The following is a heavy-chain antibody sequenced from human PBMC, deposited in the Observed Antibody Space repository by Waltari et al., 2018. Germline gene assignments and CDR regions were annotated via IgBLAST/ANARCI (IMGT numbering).Heavy chain of an antibody. J-gene: IGHJ3*02. D-gene: IGHD4-4*01. V-gene: IGHV4-59*01. CDR1: GGSISSYY. Sequence: QVQLQESGPGLVKPSETLSLTCTVSGGSISSYYWSWIRQPPGKGLEWIGYIYYSGSTNYNPSLKSRVTISVDTSKNQFSLKLSSVTAADTAVYYCARARGRYGGNSGGAFDIWGQGTMVTVSS. CDR2: IYYSGST. CDR3: ARARGRYGGNSGGAFDI.